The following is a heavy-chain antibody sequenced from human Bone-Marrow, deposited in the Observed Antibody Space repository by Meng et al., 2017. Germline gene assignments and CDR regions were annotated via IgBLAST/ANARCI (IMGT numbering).Heavy chain of an antibody. J-gene: IGHJ4*02. Sequence: SETLSLTCTVSGCSISSSSYYWGWIRQPPGKGLEWIGSIYYSGSTYYNPSLKSRVTISVDTSKNQFSLELSSVTAADTTMYYCARGKGYKRYYFDYWGQGTLVTVSS. CDR2: IYYSGST. CDR1: GCSISSSSYY. D-gene: IGHD1-14*01. CDR3: ARGKGYKRYYFDY. V-gene: IGHV4-39*07.